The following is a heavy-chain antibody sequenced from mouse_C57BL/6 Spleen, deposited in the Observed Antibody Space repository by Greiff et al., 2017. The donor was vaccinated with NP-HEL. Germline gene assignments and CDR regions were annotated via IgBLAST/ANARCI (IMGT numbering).Heavy chain of an antibody. D-gene: IGHD2-4*01. V-gene: IGHV1-26*01. CDR3: ARKGNYDYDRGYWYFDV. CDR2: INPNNGGT. J-gene: IGHJ1*03. CDR1: GYTFTDYY. Sequence: EVQLQQSGPELVKPGASVKISCKASGYTFTDYYMNWVKQSHGKSLEWIGDINPNNGGTSYNQKFKGKATLTVDKSSSTAYMELRSLTSEDSAVYYCARKGNYDYDRGYWYFDVWGTGTTVTVAS.